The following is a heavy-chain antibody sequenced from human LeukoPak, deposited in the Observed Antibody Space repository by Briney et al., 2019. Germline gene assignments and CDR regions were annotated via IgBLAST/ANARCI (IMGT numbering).Heavy chain of an antibody. J-gene: IGHJ5*02. CDR2: MIGIGQA. Sequence: GGSLRLSCTASGFSFNTFAMSWVRQPPGKGLEWVPGMIGIGQAYYAESAKGRFIISRDNSRNTVYLEMNSLRDEDTAMYYCAKDLHYNDGRWEFDPWGQGTLVTVSS. CDR1: GFSFNTFA. CDR3: AKDLHYNDGRWEFDP. V-gene: IGHV3-23*01. D-gene: IGHD5-24*01.